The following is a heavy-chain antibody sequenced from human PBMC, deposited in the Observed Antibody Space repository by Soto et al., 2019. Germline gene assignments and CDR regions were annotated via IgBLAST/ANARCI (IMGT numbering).Heavy chain of an antibody. D-gene: IGHD5-12*01. CDR3: ARERGYCGSDSCHWCFDL. Sequence: EVQLLESGGGLVQPGGSLRLSCAGSGFTFGDNGMSWVRQAPGKGLEWLSTISKSGTTTYYADSVQGRFTISRDNSKNTMFVEMNSLRVEDTAVYYCARERGYCGSDSCHWCFDLWGRGTLVTVSS. CDR1: GFTFGDNG. J-gene: IGHJ2*01. V-gene: IGHV3-23*01. CDR2: ISKSGTTT.